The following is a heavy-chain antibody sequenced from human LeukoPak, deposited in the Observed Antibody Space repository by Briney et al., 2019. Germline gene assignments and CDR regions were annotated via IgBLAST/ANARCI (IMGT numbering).Heavy chain of an antibody. J-gene: IGHJ4*02. CDR1: GFTFSSYE. CDR2: ISGSGTTI. Sequence: GGSLRLSCAASGFTFSSYEMNWVRQAPGKGLEWFSYISGSGTTIYYADSVKGRFTISRDNAKNSLYPQMNSLRAEDTAVYYCARRSSWYDFDYWGQGTLVTVSS. CDR3: ARRSSWYDFDY. V-gene: IGHV3-48*03. D-gene: IGHD6-13*01.